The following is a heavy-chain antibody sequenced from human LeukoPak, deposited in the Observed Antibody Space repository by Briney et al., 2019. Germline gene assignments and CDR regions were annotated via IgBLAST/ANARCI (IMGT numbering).Heavy chain of an antibody. CDR2: IYPSGGST. CDR3: ARPLSGDSSGYYSLGY. CDR1: GYTFTSYY. J-gene: IGHJ4*02. D-gene: IGHD3-22*01. V-gene: IGHV1-46*01. Sequence: ASVKVSCKASGYTFTSYYMHWVRQAPGQGLEWMGIIYPSGGSTSYAQKFQGRVTMTRDMSTSTVYMERSSLRSEDTAVYYCARPLSGDSSGYYSLGYWGQGTLVTVSS.